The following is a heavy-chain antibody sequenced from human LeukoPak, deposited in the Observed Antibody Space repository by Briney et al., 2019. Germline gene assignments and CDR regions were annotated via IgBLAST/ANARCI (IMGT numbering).Heavy chain of an antibody. V-gene: IGHV3-23*01. D-gene: IGHD1-26*01. CDR3: AKYHRSYSATSNQAPIDY. Sequence: GGSLRLSCAASGFTFSSYAMSWVRHAPGEGLEWVSAISGSGGSTYYADSVKGRFTISRDNSKNTLYLQMNSLRAEDTAVYYCAKYHRSYSATSNQAPIDYWGQGTLVTVSS. CDR1: GFTFSSYA. CDR2: ISGSGGST. J-gene: IGHJ4*02.